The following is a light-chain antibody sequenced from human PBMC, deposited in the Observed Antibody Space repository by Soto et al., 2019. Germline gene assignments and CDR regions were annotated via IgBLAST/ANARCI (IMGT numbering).Light chain of an antibody. J-gene: IGLJ2*01. Sequence: QSALTQPASVSGSPGQSITISCTGTSSDVGGYNYVSWYQQHPGKAPKLMIYEVSNRPSGVSNRFSGSKSGNTASLTISGLQAEDEADYYCSSYTSSSTVVFGGVTQVTVL. CDR1: SSDVGGYNY. CDR3: SSYTSSSTVV. V-gene: IGLV2-14*01. CDR2: EVS.